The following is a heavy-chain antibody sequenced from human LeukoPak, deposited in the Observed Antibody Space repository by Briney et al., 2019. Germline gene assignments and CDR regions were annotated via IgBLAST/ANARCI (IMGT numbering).Heavy chain of an antibody. J-gene: IGHJ5*01. CDR3: AKEMGYCTGGSCYRWFDS. V-gene: IGHV3-48*01. CDR2: ISTSSTTI. D-gene: IGHD2-15*01. CDR1: GFTFSIYS. Sequence: PGGSLRLSCAASGFTFSIYSMSWVRQAPGKGLEWLSYISTSSTTIYYADSVKGRFTISRDDARNLLSLQMNSLRADDTVVHYCAKEMGYCTGGSCYRWFDSWGQGTLVTVSS.